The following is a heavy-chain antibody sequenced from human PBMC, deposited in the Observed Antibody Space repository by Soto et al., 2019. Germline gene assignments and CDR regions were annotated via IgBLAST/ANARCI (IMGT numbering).Heavy chain of an antibody. CDR1: GASISSGDYY. V-gene: IGHV4-30-4*01. CDR2: IYYSGST. Sequence: QVQLQESGPGLVKPSQTLSLTCTVSGASISSGDYYWTWIRQPPGKGLEWIGSIYYSGSTYYNPSLKSRVTISVDTSNNQFSLKLSSVTAADTAVYYCARASYDSSTYYLDYWGQGTLVTVSP. J-gene: IGHJ4*02. D-gene: IGHD3-22*01. CDR3: ARASYDSSTYYLDY.